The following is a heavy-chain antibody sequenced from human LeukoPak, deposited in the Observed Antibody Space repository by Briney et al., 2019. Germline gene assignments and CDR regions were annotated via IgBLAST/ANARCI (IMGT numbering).Heavy chain of an antibody. D-gene: IGHD1-26*01. V-gene: IGHV1-2*02. CDR3: ARVGTAQWDPLNGFDP. J-gene: IGHJ5*02. Sequence: GASVKVSCKASGYTFTGYYMHWVRQAPGQGLEWMGWISPNSGGTNYAQKFQGRVTMTRDTSISTAYMELSRLRSDDTAVYYCARVGTAQWDPLNGFDPWGQGTLVTVSS. CDR2: ISPNSGGT. CDR1: GYTFTGYY.